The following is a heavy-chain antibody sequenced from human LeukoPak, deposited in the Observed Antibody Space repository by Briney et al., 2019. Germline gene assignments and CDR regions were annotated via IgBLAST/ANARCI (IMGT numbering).Heavy chain of an antibody. CDR3: ARGQADPTFWYFDL. Sequence: SETLSLTCTVSGCSFSSGDYYWSWIRQPPGKGLEWIGYIYYSGSTYYNPSLKSRVTISVDTSKNQFSLKLSSVTAADTAVYYCARGQADPTFWYFDLWGRGTLVTVSS. CDR1: GCSFSSGDYY. D-gene: IGHD2/OR15-2a*01. V-gene: IGHV4-30-4*08. CDR2: IYYSGST. J-gene: IGHJ2*01.